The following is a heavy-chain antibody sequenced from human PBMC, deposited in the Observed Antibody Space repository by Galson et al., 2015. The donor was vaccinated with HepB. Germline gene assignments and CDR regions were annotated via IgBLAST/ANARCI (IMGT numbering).Heavy chain of an antibody. Sequence: GSLRLSCAASGFTFSDYYMSWIRQAPGKGLEWVSYISSSSSYTNYADSVKGRFTISRDNAKNSLYLQMNSLRAGDTAVYYCARGVPAADDSSSWYSGDYWGQGTLVAVSS. CDR3: ARGVPAADDSSSWYSGDY. CDR1: GFTFSDYY. J-gene: IGHJ4*02. D-gene: IGHD6-13*01. V-gene: IGHV3-11*06. CDR2: ISSSSSYT.